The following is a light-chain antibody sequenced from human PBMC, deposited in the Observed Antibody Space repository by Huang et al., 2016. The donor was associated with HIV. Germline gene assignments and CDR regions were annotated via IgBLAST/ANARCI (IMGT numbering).Light chain of an antibody. CDR3: QQYYSTPSIT. CDR1: QSVLYSSNNKNY. J-gene: IGKJ5*01. Sequence: DIVLTQSPASLAVSLGERATINCKSSQSVLYSSNNKNYFAWYQQQPGQPPKLLISWASTRESGVPGRVSGSGSATDFTLTISSLQAEDVAVYYCQQYYSTPSITFGQGTRLEIK. CDR2: WAS. V-gene: IGKV4-1*01.